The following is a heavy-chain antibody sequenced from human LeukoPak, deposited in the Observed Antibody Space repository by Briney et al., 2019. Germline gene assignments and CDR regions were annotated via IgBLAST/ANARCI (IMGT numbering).Heavy chain of an antibody. CDR1: GDSINDYY. V-gene: IGHV4-4*07. J-gene: IGHJ4*02. CDR2: IYTSGST. D-gene: IGHD3-10*01. Sequence: SETLSLTCTVSGDSINDYYWSWIRQPAGKGLEWIGRIYTSGSTNYNPSLKSRVTMSVDTSKNQFSLKLSSVTAADTAVYYCARDHAVRELYFDYWGQGTLVTVSS. CDR3: ARDHAVRELYFDY.